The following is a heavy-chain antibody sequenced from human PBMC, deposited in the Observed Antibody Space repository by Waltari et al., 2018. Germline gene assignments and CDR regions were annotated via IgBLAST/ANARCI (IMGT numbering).Heavy chain of an antibody. Sequence: QVQLVESGGGLVKPGGSLRLSCATAGFTFRDYFMSWIRQAPGKGPEWVSYISDDRRKTKYYTDSVKGRFTISRDNAKNSLYLQMDNLRAEDTAVYYCARGIGYGGRWFDFWGQGTLVTVSS. CDR2: ISDDRRKTK. CDR1: GFTFRDYF. V-gene: IGHV3-11*01. D-gene: IGHD4-17*01. J-gene: IGHJ4*02. CDR3: ARGIGYGGRWFDF.